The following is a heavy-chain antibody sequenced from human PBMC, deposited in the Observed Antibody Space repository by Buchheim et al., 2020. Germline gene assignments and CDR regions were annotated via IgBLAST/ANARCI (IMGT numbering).Heavy chain of an antibody. CDR2: ISASGDNT. CDR1: GFTFMKYA. CDR3: AKEMGTVGGPYFDY. Sequence: EVQLLESGGGLVQPGGSLRLSCAASGFTFMKYAMSWVRQTPEKGLEWVSGISASGDNTYYTDSVKGRFTISRDNSRNTVYLQMNSLRVEDTAVYYCAKEMGTVGGPYFDYWGQGNL. D-gene: IGHD1/OR15-1a*01. J-gene: IGHJ4*02. V-gene: IGHV3-23*01.